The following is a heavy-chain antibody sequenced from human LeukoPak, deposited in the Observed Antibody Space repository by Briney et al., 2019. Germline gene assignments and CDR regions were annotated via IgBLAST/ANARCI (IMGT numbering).Heavy chain of an antibody. CDR2: ISAYNGNT. Sequence: VASVKVSCKASGYTFTSYAMNWVRQAPGQGLEWMGWISAYNGNTNCAQKLQGRVTMTTDTSTSTAYMELRSLRSDDTAVYYCARAMYSSSWFGFEDIWGQGTMVTVSS. J-gene: IGHJ3*02. CDR1: GYTFTSYA. CDR3: ARAMYSSSWFGFEDI. D-gene: IGHD6-13*01. V-gene: IGHV1-18*01.